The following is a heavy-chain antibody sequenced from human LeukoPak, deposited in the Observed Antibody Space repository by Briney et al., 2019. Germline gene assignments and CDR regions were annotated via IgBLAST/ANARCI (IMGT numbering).Heavy chain of an antibody. Sequence: ASVKVSCKASGYTFTSYYIHWVRQAPGQGLEWMGIINPSGGSTTYAQKFHGRVTMTRDTSTSTAYMELRSLRSDDTAVYYCARTYSSSWYNYYYYYYMDVWGKGTTVTVSS. CDR1: GYTFTSYY. CDR3: ARTYSSSWYNYYYYYYMDV. D-gene: IGHD6-13*01. CDR2: INPSGGST. V-gene: IGHV1-46*01. J-gene: IGHJ6*03.